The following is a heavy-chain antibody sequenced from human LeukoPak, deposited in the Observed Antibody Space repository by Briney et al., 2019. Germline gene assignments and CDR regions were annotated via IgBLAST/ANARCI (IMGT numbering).Heavy chain of an antibody. D-gene: IGHD2-21*01. V-gene: IGHV3-30*04. Sequence: HSGGSLRLSCAASGFTFSSYAMHWVRQAPGKGLEWVAVISYGGSNKYYADSVKGRFTISRDNSKNTLYLQMNSLRAEDTAVYYCARDPLGDSTYYFDYWGQGTLVTVSS. CDR2: ISYGGSNK. J-gene: IGHJ4*02. CDR3: ARDPLGDSTYYFDY. CDR1: GFTFSSYA.